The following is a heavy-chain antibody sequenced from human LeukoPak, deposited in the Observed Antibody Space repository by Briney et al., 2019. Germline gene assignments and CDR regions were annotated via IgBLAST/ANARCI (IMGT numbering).Heavy chain of an antibody. CDR3: VRDDAGTDHNYFGMDV. J-gene: IGHJ6*02. V-gene: IGHV3-48*02. D-gene: IGHD1-14*01. Sequence: GGSLRLSCAASGFIFSSYSMNWVRQAPGKGLEWVSYISSGGSTIYYADSVEGRFTISRDNAKNSLFLQMNSLRDEDTAIYYCVRDDAGTDHNYFGMDVWGQGTTVTVSS. CDR2: ISSGGSTI. CDR1: GFIFSSYS.